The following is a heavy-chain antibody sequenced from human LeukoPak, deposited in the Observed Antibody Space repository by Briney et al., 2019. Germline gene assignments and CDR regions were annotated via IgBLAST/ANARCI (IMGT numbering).Heavy chain of an antibody. V-gene: IGHV1-69*04. J-gene: IGHJ4*02. CDR3: ARIVPASVGGLYY. CDR2: IIPILGIA. Sequence: SVKVSCKASGGTFSSYAISWVRQAPGQGLEWMGRIIPILGIANYAQKFQGRVTITADKSTSTAYMELSSLRSEDTAVYYCARIVPASVGGLYYWGQGTLVTVSS. D-gene: IGHD2-2*01. CDR1: GGTFSSYA.